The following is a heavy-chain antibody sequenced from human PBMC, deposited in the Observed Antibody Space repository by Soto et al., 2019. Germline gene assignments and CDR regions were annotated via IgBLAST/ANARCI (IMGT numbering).Heavy chain of an antibody. J-gene: IGHJ6*02. V-gene: IGHV1-69*13. CDR1: GGTFSSYA. CDR3: ARDLKLSGYRTDYYYGMDV. D-gene: IGHD3-22*01. Sequence: AASVKVSCKASGGTFSSYAISWVRQAPGQGLEWMGGIIPIFGTANYAQKFQGRVTITADESTSTAYMELSSLRSEDTAVYYCARDLKLSGYRTDYYYGMDVWGQGTTVTVSS. CDR2: IIPIFGTA.